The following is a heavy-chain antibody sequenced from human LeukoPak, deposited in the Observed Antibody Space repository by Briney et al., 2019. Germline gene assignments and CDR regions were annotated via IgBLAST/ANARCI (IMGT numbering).Heavy chain of an antibody. CDR3: AKDRVATERYYMDV. Sequence: GGSLRLSCVASGFTFTNYAYSWVRQAPGKGLEWVANIKQHGSEKYYVASVKGRFTIYRDNAKNSLYLQMNSLRAEDTAVYYCAKDRVATERYYMDVWGKGTTVTISS. CDR1: GFTFTNYA. CDR2: IKQHGSEK. J-gene: IGHJ6*03. V-gene: IGHV3-7*03. D-gene: IGHD6-13*01.